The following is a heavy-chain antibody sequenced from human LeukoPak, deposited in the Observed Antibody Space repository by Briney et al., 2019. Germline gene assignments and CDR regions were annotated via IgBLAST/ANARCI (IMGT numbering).Heavy chain of an antibody. Sequence: KPSETLSLTCNVSGGSIRSSYWSWVRQPPGKGKECVGYLSYSGNSNYNPPLKGRVTISVDTSKTQFSLELTSVTAADTAVYYCARAQDHYDVGKFWYFDLWGRGILVTVSS. CDR1: GGSIRSSY. CDR2: LSYSGNS. CDR3: ARAQDHYDVGKFWYFDL. D-gene: IGHD3-22*01. V-gene: IGHV4-59*01. J-gene: IGHJ2*01.